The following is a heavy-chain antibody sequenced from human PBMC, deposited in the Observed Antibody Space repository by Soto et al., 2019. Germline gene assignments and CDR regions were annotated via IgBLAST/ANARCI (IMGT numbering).Heavy chain of an antibody. J-gene: IGHJ4*02. CDR3: GKENGYMSSWVEVDY. D-gene: IGHD6-13*01. CDR1: GFTFSSYA. CDR2: ISGSGGST. V-gene: IGHV3-23*01. Sequence: EVQLLESGGGLVQPGGSLRLSCAASGFTFSSYAMSWVRQAPGKGLEWVSAISGSGGSTYYADSVKGRFTISRDNSKNTLYPQMISVRAEGTAVYYCGKENGYMSSWVEVDYWGQGTLVTVSS.